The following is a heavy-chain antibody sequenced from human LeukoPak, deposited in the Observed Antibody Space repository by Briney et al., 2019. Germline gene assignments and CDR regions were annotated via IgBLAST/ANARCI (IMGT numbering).Heavy chain of an antibody. Sequence: GGSLRLSCAASGFTFSMYWMSWVRQAPGKGLEWVAHIKEDGSEKYFVDSVKGRFTISRDNAKNSLCLQMNSPRAEDTAVYHCARGHYGRDYWGQGTLVTVSS. CDR1: GFTFSMYW. D-gene: IGHD4-17*01. J-gene: IGHJ4*02. CDR3: ARGHYGRDY. CDR2: IKEDGSEK. V-gene: IGHV3-7*04.